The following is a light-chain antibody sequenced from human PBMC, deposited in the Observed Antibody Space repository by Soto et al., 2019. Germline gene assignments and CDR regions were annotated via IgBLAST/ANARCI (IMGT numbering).Light chain of an antibody. Sequence: SYELTQSLSVSVALGQTARITCGGDKIGSKNVNWYQQRPGQAPVRVIYRDRNRPSGIPERFSGSNSGNTATLTISRAQAGDEADYYCHVWDTSTHVFGTGTKLT. J-gene: IGLJ1*01. CDR1: KIGSKN. V-gene: IGLV3-9*01. CDR3: HVWDTSTHV. CDR2: RDR.